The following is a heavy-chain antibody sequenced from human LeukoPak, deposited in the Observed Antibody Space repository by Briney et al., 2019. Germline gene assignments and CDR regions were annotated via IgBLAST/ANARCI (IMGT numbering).Heavy chain of an antibody. J-gene: IGHJ4*02. Sequence: SETLSLTCTVSGGSISSYYWSWIRQPPGKGLEWIGYIYYSGSTNYNPSLKSRVTISVDTSKNQFSLKLSSVTAADTAVYYCARSYYDGSGYLFDYWGQGTLVTVSS. D-gene: IGHD3-22*01. CDR3: ARSYYDGSGYLFDY. CDR1: GGSISSYY. CDR2: IYYSGST. V-gene: IGHV4-59*01.